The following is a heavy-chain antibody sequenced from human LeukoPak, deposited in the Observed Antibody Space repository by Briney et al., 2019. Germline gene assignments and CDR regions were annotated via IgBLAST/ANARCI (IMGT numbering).Heavy chain of an antibody. V-gene: IGHV4-39*01. J-gene: IGHJ4*02. Sequence: PSETLSLTCTVSGDSIRSTSYYWGWIRQPPGKGLEWIGSIYYSGDTYYNPSLKSRVTIAVDTFKNQFSLKLNSVTAADTAVYYCARRKSFYDSSGYFDHWGRGTLVTVS. CDR3: ARRKSFYDSSGYFDH. CDR2: IYYSGDT. D-gene: IGHD3-22*01. CDR1: GDSIRSTSYY.